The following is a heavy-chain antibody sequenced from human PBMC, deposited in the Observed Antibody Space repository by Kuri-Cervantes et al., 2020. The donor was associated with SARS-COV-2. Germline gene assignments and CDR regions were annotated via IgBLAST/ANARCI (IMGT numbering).Heavy chain of an antibody. V-gene: IGHV3-72*01. CDR3: ARDWYSCSWYWNGAFDY. D-gene: IGHD6-13*01. CDR1: GFTFSDHY. Sequence: GESLKISCAASGFTFSDHYMDWVRQAPGKGLEWVGRTRNKANSYTTEYAASVKGRFTISRDDSKNSLYLQMNSPRAEDTAVYYCARDWYSCSWYWNGAFDYWGQGTLVTVSS. J-gene: IGHJ4*02. CDR2: TRNKANSYTT.